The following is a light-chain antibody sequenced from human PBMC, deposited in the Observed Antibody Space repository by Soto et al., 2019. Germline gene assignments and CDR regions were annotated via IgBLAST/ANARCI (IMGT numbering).Light chain of an antibody. CDR2: DAS. CDR3: QQYYMGWT. CDR1: QSISGS. J-gene: IGKJ1*01. Sequence: DIQMTQSPSTLSASVGDRITITCRASQSISGSLAWFQHQPWKAPKLLIYDASTLESGVPSRFSGFGSGTEFTISISGLQPVDFGTYYCQQYYMGWTFGQGTKVDIK. V-gene: IGKV1-5*01.